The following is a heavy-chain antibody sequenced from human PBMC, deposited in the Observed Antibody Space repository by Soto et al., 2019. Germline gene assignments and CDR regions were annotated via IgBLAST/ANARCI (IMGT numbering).Heavy chain of an antibody. V-gene: IGHV3-15*07. D-gene: IGHD1-1*01. Sequence: GGSLRLSCAASGFIFSNAWINWVRQAPGKGLEWVGRIKSKTDGGTTDYAAPVKGRFTISRDDSKNTLYLQMNSLKTEDTAVYYCTTDLDPPDYYYYMDVWGKGTTVTVSS. J-gene: IGHJ6*03. CDR2: IKSKTDGGTT. CDR1: GFIFSNAW. CDR3: TTDLDPPDYYYYMDV.